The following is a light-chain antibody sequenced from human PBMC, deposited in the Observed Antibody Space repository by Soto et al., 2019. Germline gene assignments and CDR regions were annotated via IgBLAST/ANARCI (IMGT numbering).Light chain of an antibody. CDR1: QSVSSSY. J-gene: IGKJ2*01. Sequence: ESVLMQSPGTLSLSPGERATLSCRASQSVSSSYLAWYQQQPGQAPRLLIYGASSRATGIPDRFSGSGSGTDFTLTISRLEPEDFAVYYCQQYGSSPYTFGQGTKLEIK. V-gene: IGKV3-20*01. CDR3: QQYGSSPYT. CDR2: GAS.